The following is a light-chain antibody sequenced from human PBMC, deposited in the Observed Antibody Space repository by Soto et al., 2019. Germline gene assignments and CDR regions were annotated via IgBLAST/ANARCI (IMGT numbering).Light chain of an antibody. CDR3: QQSFSSPPWT. Sequence: DIQMTPSPSSLSASVGDSVTITCRASQNIKTYLNWYQQKPGKAPNLLIYAASSLHSGVPSRFSGSGSGTDFTLTISSLQPEDFATYYCQQSFSSPPWTFGQGTKVEIK. J-gene: IGKJ1*01. CDR1: QNIKTY. V-gene: IGKV1-39*01. CDR2: AAS.